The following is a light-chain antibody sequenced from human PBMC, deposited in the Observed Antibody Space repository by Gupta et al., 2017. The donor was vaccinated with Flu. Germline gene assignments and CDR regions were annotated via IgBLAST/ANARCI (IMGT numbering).Light chain of an antibody. CDR2: AVT. J-gene: IGLJ1*01. CDR3: CSFAGGLEV. Sequence: QSVTISCTATSSDVGGYNYVSWYQQHPGKAPKRLIYAVTKRPSGVPDRFSGSKSGNTASLTISGLQAEEEAEYYCCSFAGGLEVFGTVTKVTVL. CDR1: SSDVGGYNY. V-gene: IGLV2-11*01.